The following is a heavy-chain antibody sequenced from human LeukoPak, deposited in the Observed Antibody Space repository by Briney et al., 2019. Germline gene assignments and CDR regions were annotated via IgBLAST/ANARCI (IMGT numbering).Heavy chain of an antibody. J-gene: IGHJ4*02. Sequence: GGSLRLSCAASGLTFRDAWMNWVRQAPGKGLEWVGRIKRKTDAGTTDYAAPVKGRFTISRDDSKNTLYLQMNSLKTEDTAVYYCTTGNWGPYWGQGNLVTVSS. CDR2: IKRKTDAGTT. CDR1: GLTFRDAW. V-gene: IGHV3-15*07. CDR3: TTGNWGPY. D-gene: IGHD7-27*01.